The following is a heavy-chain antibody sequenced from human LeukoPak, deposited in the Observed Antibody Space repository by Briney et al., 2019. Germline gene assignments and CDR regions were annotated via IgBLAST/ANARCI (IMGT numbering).Heavy chain of an antibody. V-gene: IGHV4-4*07. CDR2: IYTSGGT. Sequence: PSETLSLTCTVSGGSISSYYRSWIRQPAGKGLEWIGRIYTSGGTNYTPSLKSRVTMSVHTSKNQFSLKLSSVTAADAAVYYCARDTALVTARRRFAFDIWGQGTMVTVSS. CDR1: GGSISSYY. J-gene: IGHJ3*02. D-gene: IGHD5-18*01. CDR3: ARDTALVTARRRFAFDI.